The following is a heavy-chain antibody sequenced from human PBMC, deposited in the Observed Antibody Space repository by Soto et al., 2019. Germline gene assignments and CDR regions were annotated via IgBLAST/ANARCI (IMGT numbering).Heavy chain of an antibody. J-gene: IGHJ2*01. CDR1: GFTFSSYW. CDR2: IKQDGSEK. V-gene: IGHV3-7*01. CDR3: ARVHYDFWSGYFEGGYFDL. D-gene: IGHD3-3*01. Sequence: EVQLVESGGGLVQPGGSLRLSCAASGFTFSSYWMSWVRQAPGKGLEWVANIKQDGSEKYYVDSVKGRFTISRDNANNSLYLQMNSLRAEDTAVYYCARVHYDFWSGYFEGGYFDLWGRGTLVTVSS.